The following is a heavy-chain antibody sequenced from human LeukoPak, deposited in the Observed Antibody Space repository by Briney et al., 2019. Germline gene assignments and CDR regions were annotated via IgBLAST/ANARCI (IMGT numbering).Heavy chain of an antibody. V-gene: IGHV3-9*01. CDR3: AKDRALRGRGLYYFDY. D-gene: IGHD3-10*01. CDR2: ISWNSGSI. J-gene: IGHJ4*02. CDR1: GFTFDDYA. Sequence: GGSLRLSCAASGFTFDDYAMHWVRQAPGKGLEWVSGISWNSGSIGYADSMKGRFTISRDNAKNSLYLQMNSLRSEDTALYYCAKDRALRGRGLYYFDYWGQGTVVTVSS.